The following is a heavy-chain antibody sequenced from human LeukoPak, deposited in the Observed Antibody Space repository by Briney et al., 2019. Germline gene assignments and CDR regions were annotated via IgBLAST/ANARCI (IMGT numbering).Heavy chain of an antibody. CDR2: IYYSGST. CDR1: GGSISSSSYY. CDR3: ARRDSSGWYWYFDL. D-gene: IGHD6-19*01. J-gene: IGHJ2*01. Sequence: SETLSLTCIVSGGSISSSSYYWGWIRQPPGKGLEWLGSIYYSGSTYYNPSLKSRVTISVDTSKNQFSLKLSSVTAADTAVYYCARRDSSGWYWYFDLWGRGTLVTVAS. V-gene: IGHV4-39*01.